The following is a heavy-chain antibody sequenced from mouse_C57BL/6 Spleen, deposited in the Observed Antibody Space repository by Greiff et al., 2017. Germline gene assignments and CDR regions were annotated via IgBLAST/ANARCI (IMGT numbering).Heavy chain of an antibody. CDR2: IYPGDGDA. V-gene: IGHV1-80*01. D-gene: IGHD2-4*01. CDR1: GYAFSSYW. CDR3: ARSTRYDYDYAMDY. J-gene: IGHJ4*01. Sequence: VQLQQSGAELVKPGASVKISCKASGYAFSSYWMNWVKQRPGKGLEWIGQIYPGDGDANYNGKFKGKATLTADKSSSTAYMQLSSLTSEDSAVYFCARSTRYDYDYAMDYWGQGTSVTVSS.